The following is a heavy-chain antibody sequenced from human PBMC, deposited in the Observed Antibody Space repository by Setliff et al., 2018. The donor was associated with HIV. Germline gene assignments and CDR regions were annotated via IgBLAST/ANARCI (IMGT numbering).Heavy chain of an antibody. CDR2: ISPGNGNT. V-gene: IGHV1-3*01. Sequence: ASVKVSCKASGYTFATYAVLWVRQAPGQRLESMGWISPGNGNTRYSQKFQGRVTISMDASATTLYMELSSLRSEDTAVYYCARGRGNDYGDYSYYYYMDVWGKGTTVTVSS. CDR3: ARGRGNDYGDYSYYYYMDV. D-gene: IGHD4-17*01. J-gene: IGHJ6*03. CDR1: GYTFATYA.